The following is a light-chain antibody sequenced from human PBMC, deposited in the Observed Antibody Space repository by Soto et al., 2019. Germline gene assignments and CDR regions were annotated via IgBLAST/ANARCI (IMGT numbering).Light chain of an antibody. J-gene: IGLJ1*01. CDR2: DVS. CDR3: SSYRGDHTHV. V-gene: IGLV2-14*01. Sequence: QSVLTQPASVSGSPGQSITISCTGSSGDIGGYNYVSWYQQHPGKAPKLMIYDVSNRPSGVSNRFSGSKSGNTASLTISGLQAEDEADYYCSSYRGDHTHVFGSGTKLTVL. CDR1: SGDIGGYNY.